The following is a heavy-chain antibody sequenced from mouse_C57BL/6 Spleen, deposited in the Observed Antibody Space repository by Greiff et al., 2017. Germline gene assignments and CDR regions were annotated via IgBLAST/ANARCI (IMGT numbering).Heavy chain of an antibody. CDR1: GFTFSSYA. J-gene: IGHJ1*03. D-gene: IGHD2-3*01. Sequence: EVKLMESGEGLVKPGGSLKLSCAASGFTFSSYAMSWVRQTPEKRLEWVAYISSGGDYIYYADTVKGRFTISRDNARNTLYLQMSSLKSEDTAMYYCTRGEIYDGYYGYFDVWGTGTTVTVSS. CDR2: ISSGGDYI. CDR3: TRGEIYDGYYGYFDV. V-gene: IGHV5-9-1*02.